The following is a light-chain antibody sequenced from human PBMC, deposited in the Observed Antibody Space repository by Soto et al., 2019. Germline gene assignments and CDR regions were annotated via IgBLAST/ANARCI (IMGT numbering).Light chain of an antibody. CDR1: SSDVGGYNY. J-gene: IGLJ1*01. CDR2: EVT. CDR3: SSYTTSNTYV. V-gene: IGLV2-14*01. Sequence: QSALTQPASVSGPPGQSITISCTGTSSDVGGYNYVSWYQQHPGKAPKLMIYEVTNRPSGVSNRFSGSESGNTASLTISGLQAEDEADYYCSSYTTSNTYVFGTGTKATVL.